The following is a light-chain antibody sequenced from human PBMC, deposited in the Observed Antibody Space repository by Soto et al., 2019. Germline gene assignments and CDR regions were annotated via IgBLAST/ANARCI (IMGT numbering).Light chain of an antibody. V-gene: IGKV1-39*01. Sequence: DIQMTQSPSSLPASVGDRVNITCRASQSISNYLNWYQQKPGKAPSLLIHGASSLQGGVPSRFSGSGSGTDFTLIISSLQPEDFAYYCCQQTYSAPFTFGGGTKVEI. CDR3: QQTYSAPFT. J-gene: IGKJ4*01. CDR2: GAS. CDR1: QSISNY.